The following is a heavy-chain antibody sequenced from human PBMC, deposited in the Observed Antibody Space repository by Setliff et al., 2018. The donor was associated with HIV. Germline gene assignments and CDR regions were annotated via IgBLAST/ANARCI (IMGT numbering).Heavy chain of an antibody. D-gene: IGHD6-6*01. CDR3: ARDPAPSSSASYFQH. J-gene: IGHJ1*01. V-gene: IGHV1-2*02. CDR1: GYIFIRYY. CDR2: INPRTGVT. Sequence: GASVKVSCKTSGYIFIRYYIFWVRQAPGQGLEWMGNINPRTGVTRYAEKFQGRVTMTRDTSISTIYMELSRLRSDDTAVYYCARDPAPSSSASYFQHWGQGTPVTVSS.